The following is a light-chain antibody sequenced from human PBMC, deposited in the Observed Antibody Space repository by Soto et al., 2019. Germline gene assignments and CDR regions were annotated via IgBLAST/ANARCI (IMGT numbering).Light chain of an antibody. J-gene: IGKJ1*01. V-gene: IGKV3-20*01. Sequence: EIVLTQSPGTLSLSPGERATLSCRASQSDSSSYLAWYQQKPGQAPRLLIYGASSRATGIPDRFSGSGSGTDLTLTISRLEPEDFAVYYCQQYGRSQTFGQGTKVEIK. CDR1: QSDSSSY. CDR3: QQYGRSQT. CDR2: GAS.